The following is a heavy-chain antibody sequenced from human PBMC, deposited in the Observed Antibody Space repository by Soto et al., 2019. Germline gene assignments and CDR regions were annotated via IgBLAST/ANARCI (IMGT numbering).Heavy chain of an antibody. D-gene: IGHD4-17*01. J-gene: IGHJ4*02. CDR3: AREKNYGDCVGYFDY. CDR2: IIPILGIA. CDR1: GGTFSSYT. V-gene: IGHV1-69*08. Sequence: QVQLVQSGAEVKKPGSSVKVSCKASGGTFSSYTISWVRQAPGQGLEWMGRIIPILGIANYAQKFQGRVTITADKSTSTAYMELSSLRSEDTAVYYCAREKNYGDCVGYFDYWGQGTLVTVSS.